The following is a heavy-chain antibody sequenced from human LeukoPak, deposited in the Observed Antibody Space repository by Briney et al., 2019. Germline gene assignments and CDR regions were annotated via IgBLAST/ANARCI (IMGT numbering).Heavy chain of an antibody. V-gene: IGHV1-46*01. J-gene: IGHJ4*02. CDR1: GYTFTGYY. Sequence: ASVKVSCKASGYTFTGYYMHWVRQAPGQGLEWMGIINPSGGSTSNAQKFQGRVTMTRDTSTSTDYMELSSLRSEDTAVYDCASYGDNFDYWGQGTLVTVSS. D-gene: IGHD4-17*01. CDR3: ASYGDNFDY. CDR2: INPSGGST.